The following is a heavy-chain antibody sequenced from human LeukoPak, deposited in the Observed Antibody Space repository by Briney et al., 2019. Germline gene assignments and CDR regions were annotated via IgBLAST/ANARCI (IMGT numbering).Heavy chain of an antibody. CDR3: ARGHDILTGYYGLDP. CDR2: INHSGST. V-gene: IGHV4-34*01. Sequence: SETLSLTCTVSGGSISGYYWSWIRQPPGKGLEWIGEINHSGSTNYNPSLKSRVTISVDTSKNQFSLKLSSVTAADTAVYYCARGHDILTGYYGLDPWGQGTLVTVSS. D-gene: IGHD3-9*01. CDR1: GGSISGYY. J-gene: IGHJ5*02.